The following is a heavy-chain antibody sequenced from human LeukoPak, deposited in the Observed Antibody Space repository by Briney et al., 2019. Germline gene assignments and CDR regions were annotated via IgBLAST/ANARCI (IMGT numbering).Heavy chain of an antibody. CDR2: INPNSGGT. CDR1: GYTFTGYY. CDR3: ARGRGEVRAFDI. Sequence: ASVKVSCEASGYTFTGYYMHWVRQAPGQGLEWMGRINPNSGGTNYAQKFQGRVTMTRDTSISTAHMELSRLRSDDTAVYYCARGRGEVRAFDIWGQGTMVTVSS. V-gene: IGHV1-2*06. J-gene: IGHJ3*02. D-gene: IGHD3-16*01.